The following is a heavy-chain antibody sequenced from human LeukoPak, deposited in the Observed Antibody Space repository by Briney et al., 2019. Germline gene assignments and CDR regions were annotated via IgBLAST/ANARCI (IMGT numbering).Heavy chain of an antibody. CDR1: GYTFTSYG. V-gene: IGHV1-18*01. D-gene: IGHD5-18*01. J-gene: IGHJ3*02. Sequence: ASVKVSCKASGYTFTSYGICWVRQAPGQGLEWMGWISTYNGNTNYAQNLQGRVTMTTDTSTTAYMELRSLRSDDTAVYYCARLRGYTYGSLFNGAFDIWGQGTMVTVSS. CDR3: ARLRGYTYGSLFNGAFDI. CDR2: ISTYNGNT.